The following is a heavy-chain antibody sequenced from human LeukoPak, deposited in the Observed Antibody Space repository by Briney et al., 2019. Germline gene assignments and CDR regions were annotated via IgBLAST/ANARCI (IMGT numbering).Heavy chain of an antibody. Sequence: ASVKVSCKVSGYTLTELSMHWVRQAPGKGLEWMGGFDPEDGETIYAQKFRGRVTMTEDTSTDTAYMELSSLRSEDTAVYYCATNGERSYGMDVWGQGTTVTVSS. V-gene: IGHV1-24*01. CDR3: ATNGERSYGMDV. CDR2: FDPEDGET. J-gene: IGHJ6*02. CDR1: GYTLTELS. D-gene: IGHD4-17*01.